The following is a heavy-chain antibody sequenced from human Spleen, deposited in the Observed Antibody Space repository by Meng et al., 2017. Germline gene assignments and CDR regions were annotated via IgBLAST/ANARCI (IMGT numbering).Heavy chain of an antibody. J-gene: IGHJ6*02. CDR2: INSDGSST. CDR1: GFTFSSYW. CDR3: ARGRYSSPRVPNYYYYGMDV. V-gene: IGHV3-74*01. Sequence: GGSLRLSCAASGFTFSSYWMHWVRQAPGKGLVWVSRINSDGSSTSYADSGKGRFTIFRDNDKNTLYLQMNSMSAEDTAVYYCARGRYSSPRVPNYYYYGMDVWCQGTMVTVSS. D-gene: IGHD5-18*01.